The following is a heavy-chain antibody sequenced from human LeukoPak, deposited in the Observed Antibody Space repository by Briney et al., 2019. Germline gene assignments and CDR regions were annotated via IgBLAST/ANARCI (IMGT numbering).Heavy chain of an antibody. Sequence: ASVTVSCKVSGYTLTELSMHWVRQAPGKGLEWMGGFDPEDGETIYAQRFQGRVTMTEETSTDTAYMELSSLRSEDTAVYYCATLIPTYYYDSSGFDYWGQGTLVTVSS. J-gene: IGHJ4*02. CDR2: FDPEDGET. CDR3: ATLIPTYYYDSSGFDY. CDR1: GYTLTELS. D-gene: IGHD3-22*01. V-gene: IGHV1-24*01.